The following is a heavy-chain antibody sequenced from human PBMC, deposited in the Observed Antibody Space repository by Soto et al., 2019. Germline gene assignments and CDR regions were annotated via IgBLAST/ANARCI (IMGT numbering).Heavy chain of an antibody. V-gene: IGHV1-3*01. CDR2: INAGNGNT. D-gene: IGHD5-12*01. CDR1: GYTFTSYA. CDR3: ARYSPRSYSGYAYDAFDI. J-gene: IGHJ3*02. Sequence: GASVKVSCKASGYTFTSYAMHWVRQAPGQRLEWMGWINAGNGNTKYSQKFQGRVTITRDTSISTAYMELSRLRSDDTAVYYCARYSPRSYSGYAYDAFDIWGQGTMVTVSS.